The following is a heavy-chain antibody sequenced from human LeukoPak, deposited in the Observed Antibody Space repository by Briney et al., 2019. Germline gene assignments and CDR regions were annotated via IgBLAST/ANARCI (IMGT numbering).Heavy chain of an antibody. V-gene: IGHV3-48*01. CDR2: IGIDSGNT. D-gene: IGHD1-26*01. Sequence: GGSLRLSCTASGFPFIEYIMNWVRQAPGKGLEWISYIGIDSGNTKYADSVRGRFTISADKAKNSLYLQMNSLRVEDTAVYYCARDHYYAFDNWGQGTLVSVAS. CDR3: ARDHYYAFDN. CDR1: GFPFIEYI. J-gene: IGHJ4*02.